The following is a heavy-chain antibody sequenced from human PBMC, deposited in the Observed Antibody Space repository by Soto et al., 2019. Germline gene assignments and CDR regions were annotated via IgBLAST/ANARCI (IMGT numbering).Heavy chain of an antibody. Sequence: IIVKKTGPSVVKPTQPLTLTCTFSGFSLSNSGVCVGWFRQPPGKALEWLALIYWDDDKRYSPSLKSRLTTTKDTSKNQVVLTMTNMDPVDTATYYCAHIMTLSGWFDPWGQGTLVTVSS. D-gene: IGHD3-16*01. CDR3: AHIMTLSGWFDP. V-gene: IGHV2-5*02. J-gene: IGHJ5*02. CDR1: GFSLSNSGVC. CDR2: IYWDDDK.